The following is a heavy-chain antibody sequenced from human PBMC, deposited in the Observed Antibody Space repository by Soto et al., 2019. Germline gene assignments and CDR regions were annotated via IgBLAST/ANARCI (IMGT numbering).Heavy chain of an antibody. CDR1: GFSVSNNY. CDR3: ARLWCRGGSCQGDAFDI. D-gene: IGHD2-15*01. Sequence: EVLLVESGGGLVQPGGSLRLSCAASGFSVSNNYMSWVRQAPGKGLEWVSLIYSGGNTYHADSVKGRFSISRDNSENTLYLQLNSLRAEDTPAYYSARLWCRGGSCQGDAFDIWGEGTMVTVSS. V-gene: IGHV3-66*01. CDR2: IYSGGNT. J-gene: IGHJ3*02.